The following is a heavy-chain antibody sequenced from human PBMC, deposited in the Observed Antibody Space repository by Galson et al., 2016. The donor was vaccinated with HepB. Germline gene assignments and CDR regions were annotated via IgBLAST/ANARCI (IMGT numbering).Heavy chain of an antibody. J-gene: IGHJ4*02. CDR3: ARQYRGGPSDY. CDR1: GGSITSTNW. D-gene: IGHD5-12*01. V-gene: IGHV4-4*02. CDR2: IYHSGTT. Sequence: SETLSLTCAVSGGSITSTNWWSWVRQPPGKGLEWIGEIYHSGTTNYNPSLKSRVTMSVDKSNNQFSLRLTSVTAADTARYFCARQYRGGPSDYWGQGTLVIVSS.